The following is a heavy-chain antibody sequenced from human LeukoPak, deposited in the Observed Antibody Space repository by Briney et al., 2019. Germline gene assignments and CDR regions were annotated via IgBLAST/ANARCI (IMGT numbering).Heavy chain of an antibody. CDR1: GYTFTGYY. D-gene: IGHD6-6*01. Sequence: GASVKVSCKASGYTFTGYYIHWVRQAPGQGLEWMGILSPSGGSTSYAQKFQGRVTMTRDTSTSTVYMELSSLRSDDTAVYYCAREQLVGTYYFDYWGQETLVTVSS. CDR3: AREQLVGTYYFDY. CDR2: LSPSGGST. V-gene: IGHV1-46*01. J-gene: IGHJ4*02.